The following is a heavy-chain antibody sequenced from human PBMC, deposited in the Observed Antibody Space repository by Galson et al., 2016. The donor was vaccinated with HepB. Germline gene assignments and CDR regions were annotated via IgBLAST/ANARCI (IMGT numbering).Heavy chain of an antibody. CDR1: GFPFSIYA. Sequence: SLRLSCAASGFPFSIYAMNWFRQAPGKGLERVSTIATAINAENTHYADSVNGRFTISRDDSNSILYVQMSSLRAEDTAVYYCAKDYDSSGHYEGDWGQGTLVTVSP. CDR2: IATAINAENT. CDR3: AKDYDSSGHYEGD. D-gene: IGHD3-22*01. V-gene: IGHV3-23*01. J-gene: IGHJ4*02.